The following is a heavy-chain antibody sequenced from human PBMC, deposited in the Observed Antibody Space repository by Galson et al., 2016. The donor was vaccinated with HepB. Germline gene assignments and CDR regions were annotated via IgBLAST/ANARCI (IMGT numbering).Heavy chain of an antibody. CDR2: ISYSGRT. D-gene: IGHD2-2*01. V-gene: IGHV4-31*01. Sequence: TLSLTCTVSGPSLSRGGDYWSWIRQHPGKGLEWIGYISYSGRTYYNPSLKSQLNIPVDTSKNQFFLKLSPVTAADTAIYYCAKDVAHQLLLAGWFDPWGQGTLVTVSS. CDR3: AKDVAHQLLLAGWFDP. CDR1: GPSLSRGGDY. J-gene: IGHJ5*02.